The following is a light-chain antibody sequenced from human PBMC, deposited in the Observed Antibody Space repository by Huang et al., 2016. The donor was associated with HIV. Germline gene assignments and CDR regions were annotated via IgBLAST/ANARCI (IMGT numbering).Light chain of an antibody. CDR3: QQYGSSPTT. Sequence: EIVLTQSPGTLSLSPGERATLSCRASQSVSGSYLACYQQKPGQAPRLLIYGASSRATGIPDRFSGSGSGTDFTLTISRLEPEDFAVYYCQQYGSSPTTFGGGTKVEIK. V-gene: IGKV3-20*01. CDR2: GAS. J-gene: IGKJ4*01. CDR1: QSVSGSY.